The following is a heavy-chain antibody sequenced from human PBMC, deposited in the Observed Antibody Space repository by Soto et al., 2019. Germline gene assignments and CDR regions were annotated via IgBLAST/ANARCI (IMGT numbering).Heavy chain of an antibody. CDR3: ARHPYCSGGSCYSGGNYYYYYGMDV. CDR2: IDPSDSYT. J-gene: IGHJ6*02. D-gene: IGHD2-15*01. CDR1: GYSFTSYL. Sequence: PGESLKISCKGSGYSFTSYLIGWVRQMPGKGLEWTGRIDPSDSYTNYSPSFQGHVTISADKSISTAYLQWSSLKASDTAMYYCARHPYCSGGSCYSGGNYYYYYGMDVCGQGTTVTFSS. V-gene: IGHV5-10-1*01.